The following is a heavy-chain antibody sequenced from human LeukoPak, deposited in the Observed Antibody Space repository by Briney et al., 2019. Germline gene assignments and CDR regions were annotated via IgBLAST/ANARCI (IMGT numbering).Heavy chain of an antibody. CDR3: ATGKYYNFWSGYYGPGYYYYGMDV. J-gene: IGHJ6*02. D-gene: IGHD3-3*01. CDR2: ISDDGSKK. CDR1: GFTFSTYA. V-gene: IGHV3-30-3*01. Sequence: GGSLRLSCAASGFTFSTYAMHWVRRAPGKGLEWVAVISDDGSKKYYADSVKGRFTISRDNSRNTVYLQMNSLRAEDTAVYYCATGKYYNFWSGYYGPGYYYYGMDVWGQGTMVTVSS.